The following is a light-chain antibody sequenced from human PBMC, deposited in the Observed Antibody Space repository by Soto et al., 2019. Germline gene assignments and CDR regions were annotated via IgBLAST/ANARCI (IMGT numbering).Light chain of an antibody. Sequence: EVVLTQSPATLSLSPGERAILSCRASQSVRSNLAWYQHKPGQPPRLLIYDASNRATGIPGRFSGSGSGTDFTLTISNLEPEDFAGYYCQQRDTWPWTFGQAAKVEIK. CDR2: DAS. CDR3: QQRDTWPWT. J-gene: IGKJ1*01. V-gene: IGKV3-11*01. CDR1: QSVRSN.